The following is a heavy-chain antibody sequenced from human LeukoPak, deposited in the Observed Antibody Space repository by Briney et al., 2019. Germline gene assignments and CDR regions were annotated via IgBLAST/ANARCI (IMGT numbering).Heavy chain of an antibody. V-gene: IGHV4-59*01. J-gene: IGHJ5*02. D-gene: IGHD6-19*01. CDR3: ARDVAGTVWFDP. CDR1: GGSISSYY. Sequence: PSETLSLTCTVSGGSISSYYWSWIRQPPGKGLEWIGYIYYSGSTNYNPSLKSRVTISVDTSKNQFSLRLSSVTAADTAVYYCARDVAGTVWFDPWGQGTLVTVSS. CDR2: IYYSGST.